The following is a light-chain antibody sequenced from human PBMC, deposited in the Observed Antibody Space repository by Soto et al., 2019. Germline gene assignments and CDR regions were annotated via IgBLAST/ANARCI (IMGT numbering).Light chain of an antibody. CDR3: QQYYSYPWT. J-gene: IGKJ4*01. CDR1: QGISTY. CDR2: AAS. V-gene: IGKV1-39*01. Sequence: DIEMTQSPSSLSASVGDRVTITCRASQGISTYLNWYQQKPGKAPKLLIYAASSLQSGVPSRFSGSGSETDFTLTISSLQPEDFATYYCQQYYSYPWTFGGGTKVDIK.